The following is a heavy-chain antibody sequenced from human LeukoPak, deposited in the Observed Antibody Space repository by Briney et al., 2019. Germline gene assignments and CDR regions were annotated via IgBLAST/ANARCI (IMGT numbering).Heavy chain of an antibody. J-gene: IGHJ6*03. V-gene: IGHV4-59*12. Sequence: SETLSLTCTVSGGSISSYYWSWIRQPPGKGLEWIGYIYYSGSTNYNPSLKSRVTISVDTSKNQFSLKLSSVTAADTAVYYCARGSSSWSITRYMDVWGKGTTVTVSS. CDR3: ARGSSSWSITRYMDV. CDR1: GGSISSYY. CDR2: IYYSGST. D-gene: IGHD6-13*01.